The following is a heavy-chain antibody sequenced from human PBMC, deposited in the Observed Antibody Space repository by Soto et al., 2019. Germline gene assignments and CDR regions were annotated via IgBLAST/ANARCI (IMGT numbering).Heavy chain of an antibody. D-gene: IGHD3-9*01. V-gene: IGHV4-31*03. Sequence: SETLSLTCTVSGDSISGGNYYWTWIRQHPGRGLEWIGYIYYTGTTHYSPSLQSRVTISVDTSKNQFSLKLSSVTAADTAVYYCARFAKEENPKVGSWFYFDYWGQGTRVTVSS. CDR2: IYYTGTT. CDR3: ARFAKEENPKVGSWFYFDY. J-gene: IGHJ4*02. CDR1: GDSISGGNYY.